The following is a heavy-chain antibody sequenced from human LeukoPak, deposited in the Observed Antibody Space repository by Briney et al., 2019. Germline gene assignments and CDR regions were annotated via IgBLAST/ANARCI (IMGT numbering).Heavy chain of an antibody. D-gene: IGHD4-11*01. CDR3: AKGAYSNYAHYYFDY. CDR2: ISWDGGST. CDR1: GFTFDDYT. V-gene: IGHV3-43*01. J-gene: IGHJ4*02. Sequence: SGGSLRLSCAASGFTFDDYTMHWVRQAPGKGLEWVSLISWDGGSTYYADSVKGRFTISRDNSKNSLYLQINSLRTEDTALYYCAKGAYSNYAHYYFDYWGQGTLVTVSS.